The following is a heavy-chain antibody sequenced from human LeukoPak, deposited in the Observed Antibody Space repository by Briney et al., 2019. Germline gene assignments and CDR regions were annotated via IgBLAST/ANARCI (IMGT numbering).Heavy chain of an antibody. J-gene: IGHJ4*02. V-gene: IGHV1-2*02. CDR3: ARAVISHIGSSWLYYFDY. D-gene: IGHD6-13*01. CDR2: INPNSGGT. CDR1: GYTFTGYY. Sequence: GASVKVSCKASGYTFTGYYMHWVRQAPGQGLEWMGWINPNSGGTNYTQKFQGRVTMTRDTSISTAYMELSRLRSDDTAVYYCARAVISHIGSSWLYYFDYWGQGTLVTVSS.